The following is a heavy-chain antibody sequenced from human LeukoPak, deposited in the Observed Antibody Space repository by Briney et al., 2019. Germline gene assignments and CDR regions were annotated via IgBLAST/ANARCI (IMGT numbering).Heavy chain of an antibody. V-gene: IGHV3-23*01. D-gene: IGHD2-2*01. J-gene: IGHJ4*02. Sequence: GGSLRLSCAASGFTFSSYAMSWVRQAPGKGLEWVSAISGSGGSTYYADSVKGRFTISRDNSKNTLYLQMNSLRAEDTAVYYCARDRDQYCSSTSCYAGFDYWGQGTLVTVSS. CDR1: GFTFSSYA. CDR3: ARDRDQYCSSTSCYAGFDY. CDR2: ISGSGGST.